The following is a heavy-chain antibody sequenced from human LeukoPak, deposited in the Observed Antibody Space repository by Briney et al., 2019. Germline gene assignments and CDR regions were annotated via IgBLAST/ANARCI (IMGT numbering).Heavy chain of an antibody. CDR1: GYTFTGYY. V-gene: IGHV1-2*02. Sequence: ASVKVSCKASGYTFTGYYMHWVRQAPGQGLEWMGWINPNSGGTNYAQKFQGRVTMTRDTSISTAYMELSRLRSDDTAVYYCARVKREGRLLFFFDYWGQGNLVTGSS. CDR3: ARVKREGRLLFFFDY. D-gene: IGHD2-21*02. CDR2: INPNSGGT. J-gene: IGHJ4*01.